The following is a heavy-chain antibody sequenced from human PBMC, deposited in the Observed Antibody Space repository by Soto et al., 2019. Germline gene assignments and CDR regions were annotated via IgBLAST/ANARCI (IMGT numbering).Heavy chain of an antibody. Sequence: QVQLVQSGAEVKKPGASVKVSCKASGYTFTSYGISWVRQAPGQGLEWMGWISAYNGNTNYAQKLQGRVTMTTDTSTSKAYMELRILRSDDTAVDYCARGPYYDLLPGYHYYYYGMDVWGQGTTVTVAS. CDR1: GYTFTSYG. CDR3: ARGPYYDLLPGYHYYYYGMDV. CDR2: ISAYNGNT. D-gene: IGHD3-9*01. J-gene: IGHJ6*02. V-gene: IGHV1-18*01.